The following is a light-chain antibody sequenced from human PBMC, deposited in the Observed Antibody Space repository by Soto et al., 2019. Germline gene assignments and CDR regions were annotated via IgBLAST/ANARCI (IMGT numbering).Light chain of an antibody. Sequence: QSVLTQPPTVSGAPGHRVTISCTGRSSNIGAGYDVHWYQQLPGTAPKLLIYGNSNRPSGVPDRFSGSKSGTSASLAITGIQAEDGADFYCQSYDSSLSGSVFGGGTKLTVL. CDR2: GNS. V-gene: IGLV1-40*01. J-gene: IGLJ3*02. CDR1: SSNIGAGYD. CDR3: QSYDSSLSGSV.